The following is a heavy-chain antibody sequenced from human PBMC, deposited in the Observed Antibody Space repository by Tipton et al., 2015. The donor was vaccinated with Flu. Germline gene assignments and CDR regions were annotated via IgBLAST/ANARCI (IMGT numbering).Heavy chain of an antibody. CDR3: ARDKLHRSDFSWYLDL. V-gene: IGHV3-74*01. J-gene: IGHJ2*01. CDR2: IKGDGSST. CDR1: GFSFTGYW. Sequence: CAVSGFSFTGYWMHWVRQAPGRGLEWVSRIKGDGSSTNYADFVKGRFTISRDNAKRTLYLQMSGLSVEDTAVYYCARDKLHRSDFSWYLDLWGRGTLVTVSS. D-gene: IGHD4-11*01.